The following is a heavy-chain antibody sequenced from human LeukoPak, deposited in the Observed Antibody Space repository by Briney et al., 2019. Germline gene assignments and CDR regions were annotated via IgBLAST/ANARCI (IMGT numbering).Heavy chain of an antibody. CDR1: GFTFSSYW. J-gene: IGHJ2*01. CDR3: ARDSGSSWYFGL. D-gene: IGHD6-13*01. CDR2: IKQDGSDK. V-gene: IGHV3-7*01. Sequence: GGSLRLSCAASGFTFSSYWMSWVRQAPGKGLEWVANIKQDGSDKYYVDSVKGRFTISRDNAKNSLYLQLNSLRAEDTAVYYCARDSGSSWYFGLWGRGTLVTVSS.